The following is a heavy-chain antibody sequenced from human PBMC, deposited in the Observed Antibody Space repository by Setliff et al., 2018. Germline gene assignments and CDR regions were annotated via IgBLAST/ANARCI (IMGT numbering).Heavy chain of an antibody. CDR3: ARRVNYYDSSGYYYSWFYFDY. Sequence: SETLSLTCSVSDGSISSFYWSWIRQPPGKGLEWIGYINYSGSTNYNPSLKSRVTISVGSSKNQVSLKLSSVTAADTAMYYCARRVNYYDSSGYYYSWFYFDYWGQGTLVTVSS. V-gene: IGHV4-59*01. J-gene: IGHJ4*02. D-gene: IGHD3-22*01. CDR2: INYSGST. CDR1: DGSISSFY.